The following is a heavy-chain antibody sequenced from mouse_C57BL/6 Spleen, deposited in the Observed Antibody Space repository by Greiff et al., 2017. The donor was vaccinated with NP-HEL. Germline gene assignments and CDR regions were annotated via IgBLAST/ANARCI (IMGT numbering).Heavy chain of an antibody. D-gene: IGHD3-1*01. CDR3: ARGGRGPWFAY. J-gene: IGHJ3*01. CDR1: GYTFTSYW. V-gene: IGHV1-61*01. CDR2: IYPSDSET. Sequence: QVQLQQSGAELVRPGSSVKLSCKASGYTFTSYWMDWVKQRPGQGLEWIGNIYPSDSETHYNQKFKDKATLTVDKSSSTAYMQLSSLTSEDSAVYYCARGGRGPWFAYWGQGTLVTVSA.